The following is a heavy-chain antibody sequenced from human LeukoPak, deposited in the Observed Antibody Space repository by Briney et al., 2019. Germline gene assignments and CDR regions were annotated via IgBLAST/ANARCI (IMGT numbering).Heavy chain of an antibody. CDR2: IVPIFGTA. CDR1: GGTFSSYA. J-gene: IGHJ5*02. V-gene: IGHV1-69*05. D-gene: IGHD3-22*01. Sequence: ASVKVSCKASGGTFSSYAISWVRQAPGQGLKWMGGIVPIFGTANYAQKFQGRVTITTDESTSTAYMELSSLRSEDTAVYYCARARSPSSGYLLRDHNWFDPWGQGTLVTVSS. CDR3: ARARSPSSGYLLRDHNWFDP.